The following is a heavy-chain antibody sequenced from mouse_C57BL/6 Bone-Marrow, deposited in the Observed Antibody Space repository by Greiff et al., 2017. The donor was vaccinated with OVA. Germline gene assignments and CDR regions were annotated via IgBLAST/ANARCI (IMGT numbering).Heavy chain of an antibody. CDR3: LYYYGSSPFDY. V-gene: IGHV1-5*01. CDR2: IYPGNSDT. D-gene: IGHD1-1*01. J-gene: IGHJ2*01. CDR1: GYTFTSYW. Sequence: EVQLQQSGPVLARPGASVKMSCKTSGYTFTSYWMHWVKQRPGQGLEWIGAIYPGNSDTSYNQKFKGKAKLTAVTSASTAYMELSSLTNEDSAVYYCLYYYGSSPFDYWGQGTTLTVSS.